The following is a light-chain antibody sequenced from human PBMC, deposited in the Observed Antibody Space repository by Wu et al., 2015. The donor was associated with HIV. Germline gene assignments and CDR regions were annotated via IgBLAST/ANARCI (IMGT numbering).Light chain of an antibody. Sequence: IQMTQSPSSLSASVGDRVSITCRASQGISNFLAWYQQRPGKAPQLLIYAASTLQSGVPSRFSGSSSGTDFTLTISSLQPEDVATYYCQKYDSVPYSFGQGPGWRS. CDR3: QKYDSVPYS. CDR1: QGISNF. J-gene: IGKJ2*03. V-gene: IGKV1-27*01. CDR2: AAS.